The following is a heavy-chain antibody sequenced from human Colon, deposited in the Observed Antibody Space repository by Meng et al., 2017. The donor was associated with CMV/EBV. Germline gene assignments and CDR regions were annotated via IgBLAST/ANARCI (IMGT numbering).Heavy chain of an antibody. V-gene: IGHV3-11*01. CDR3: ARARGYSNCDYYYGMDV. J-gene: IGHJ6*02. CDR1: GFTFSDYY. CDR2: ISSSGSTI. Sequence: GESLKISCAASGFTFSDYYMSWIRQAPGKGLEWVSYISSSGSTIYYADSVKGRFTISRDNAKNSLYLQMNSLRAEDTAVYYCARARGYSNCDYYYGMDVWGQGTTVTVSS. D-gene: IGHD4-11*01.